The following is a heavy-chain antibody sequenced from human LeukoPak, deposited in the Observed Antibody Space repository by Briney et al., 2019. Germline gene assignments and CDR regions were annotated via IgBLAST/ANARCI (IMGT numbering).Heavy chain of an antibody. CDR2: ISGDGGST. CDR3: AKGARRITIFGVVITPIDY. CDR1: GFTLDDYA. V-gene: IGHV3-43*02. J-gene: IGHJ4*02. Sequence: PGGSLRLSCAASGFTLDDYAMHWVRQAPGKGLEWVSLISGDGGSTYYADSVKGRFTISRDNSKNSLYLQMNSLRTEDTALYYCAKGARRITIFGVVITPIDYWGQGTLVTVSS. D-gene: IGHD3-3*01.